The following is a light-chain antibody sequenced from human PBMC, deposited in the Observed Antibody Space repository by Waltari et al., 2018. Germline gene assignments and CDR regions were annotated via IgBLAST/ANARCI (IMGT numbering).Light chain of an antibody. CDR3: QQYRNLWT. J-gene: IGKJ1*01. V-gene: IGKV1-5*03. Sequence: DIQMTQSPSTLSASVGYSVTITSRASQSLSNWLAWYQQKPGQAPKVLFYKASTLESGVPSRCSGSGSGTEFTLTISSLQPDDFAAYYCQQYRNLWTFGQGTKVEIK. CDR2: KAS. CDR1: QSLSNW.